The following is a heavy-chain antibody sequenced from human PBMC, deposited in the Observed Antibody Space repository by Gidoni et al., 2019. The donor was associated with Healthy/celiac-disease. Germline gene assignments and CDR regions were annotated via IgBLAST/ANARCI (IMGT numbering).Heavy chain of an antibody. J-gene: IGHJ4*02. CDR2: IYSGGST. CDR1: EYPASCNY. CDR3: ARVQSGLEMATPGD. Sequence: EVQLVESGGGWVQPGGSLRLSCAASEYPASCNYMSWVRQAPGKGLEWVSVIYSGGSTYSADSVKGRFTISRDNSKNTLYLQMNSLRAEDTAVYYCARVQSGLEMATPGDWGQGTLVTVSS. V-gene: IGHV3-66*01. D-gene: IGHD1-1*01.